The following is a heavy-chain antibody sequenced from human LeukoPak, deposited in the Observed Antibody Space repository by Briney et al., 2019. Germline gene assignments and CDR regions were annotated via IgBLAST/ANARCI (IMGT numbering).Heavy chain of an antibody. D-gene: IGHD6-19*01. V-gene: IGHV3-53*01. Sequence: GSLRLSCAASGFTVSSNYMSWVRQAPGKGLEWVSVIYSGGSTYYADSVKGRFTISRDNSKNTLYLQMNSLRAEDTAVYYCARDLLEAVAGTVYYYYMDVWGKGTTVTVSS. CDR2: IYSGGST. CDR3: ARDLLEAVAGTVYYYYMDV. J-gene: IGHJ6*03. CDR1: GFTVSSNY.